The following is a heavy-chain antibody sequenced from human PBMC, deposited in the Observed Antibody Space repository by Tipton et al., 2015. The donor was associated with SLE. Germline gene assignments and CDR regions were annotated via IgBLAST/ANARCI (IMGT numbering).Heavy chain of an antibody. V-gene: IGHV4-59*11. J-gene: IGHJ3*02. CDR2: IYYSGST. CDR1: GGSISSHY. Sequence: TLSLTCTVSGGSISSHYWSWIRQPPGKGLEWIGYIYYSGSTNYNPSLKSRVTISVDTSKNQFSLKLRSVTAADTAVYYCARGWEGADIWGQGTTVTVSS. D-gene: IGHD1-26*01. CDR3: ARGWEGADI.